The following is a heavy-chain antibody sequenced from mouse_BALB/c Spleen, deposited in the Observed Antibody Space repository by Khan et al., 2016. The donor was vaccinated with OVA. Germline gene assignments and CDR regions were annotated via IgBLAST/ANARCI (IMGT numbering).Heavy chain of an antibody. D-gene: IGHD2-1*01. CDR1: GYTLTDYG. CDR2: INTYTGEA. V-gene: IGHV9-1*02. J-gene: IGHJ3*01. CDR3: SRSNGNYWFAY. Sequence: QIQLVQSGPELKKPGETVKISCKASGYTLTDYGMNWVKQAPGKGLKWMGWINTYTGEATSADDFKGRFAFSLETSASTAYLQLNNLNTEDQATYFCSRSNGNYWFAYWGQGTLVTVSA.